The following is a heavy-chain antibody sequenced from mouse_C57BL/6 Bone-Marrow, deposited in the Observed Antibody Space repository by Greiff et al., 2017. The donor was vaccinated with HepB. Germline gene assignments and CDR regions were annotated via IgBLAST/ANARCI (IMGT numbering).Heavy chain of an antibody. V-gene: IGHV2-2*01. Sequence: QVQLKESGPGLVQPSQSLSITCTVSGFSLTSYGVHWVRQSPGKGLEWLGVIWSGGSTDYNAAFISRLSISKDNSKSQVFFKMNSLQADDTAVYYCARNSDYSLYYAMDYWGQGTSVTVSS. CDR2: IWSGGST. D-gene: IGHD2-12*01. J-gene: IGHJ4*01. CDR3: ARNSDYSLYYAMDY. CDR1: GFSLTSYG.